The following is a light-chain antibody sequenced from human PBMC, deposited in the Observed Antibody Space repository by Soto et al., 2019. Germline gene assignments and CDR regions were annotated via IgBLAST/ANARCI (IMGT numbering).Light chain of an antibody. J-gene: IGKJ4*01. CDR2: DAS. Sequence: AIQLTQSPSSLSASVGDRVTITCRASQGISSALAWYQQKPGKAPKLLIYDASSLESGVPSRYSGSGSGTDITLTISSLQPEDFATYYCQQYNSYPFLTFGGGTKVEIK. CDR3: QQYNSYPFLT. CDR1: QGISSA. V-gene: IGKV1-13*02.